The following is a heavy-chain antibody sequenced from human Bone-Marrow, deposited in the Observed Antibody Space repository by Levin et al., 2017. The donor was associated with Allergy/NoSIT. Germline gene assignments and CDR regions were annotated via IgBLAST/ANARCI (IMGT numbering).Heavy chain of an antibody. V-gene: IGHV3-30*04. J-gene: IGHJ4*02. Sequence: PGGSLRLSCAASRFAFSNFAMHWVRQAPGKGLEWVAIISYDENKRYYADSVKGRFTISRDNSKNTLSLQMNSLRTEDTAVYYCARDPSYSWNWLYFDYWGQGTLVTVSS. CDR1: RFAFSNFA. CDR3: ARDPSYSWNWLYFDY. CDR2: ISYDENKR. D-gene: IGHD1-7*01.